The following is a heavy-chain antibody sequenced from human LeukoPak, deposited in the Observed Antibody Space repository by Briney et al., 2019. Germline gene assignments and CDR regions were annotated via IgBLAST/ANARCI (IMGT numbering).Heavy chain of an antibody. CDR1: GGSISSYY. D-gene: IGHD4-11*01. Sequence: SETLSLTCTVSGGSISSYYWSWIRQPPGKGLEWIGYIYYSGSTNYNPSHKSRVTISVDTSKNQFSLKLSSVTAADTAVYYCARDKAVTTAYYYYYYGMDVWGQGTTVTVSS. CDR2: IYYSGST. CDR3: ARDKAVTTAYYYYYYGMDV. V-gene: IGHV4-59*01. J-gene: IGHJ6*02.